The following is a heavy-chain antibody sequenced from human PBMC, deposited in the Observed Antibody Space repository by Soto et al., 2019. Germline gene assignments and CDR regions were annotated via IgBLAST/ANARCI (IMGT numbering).Heavy chain of an antibody. Sequence: EVQLLESGGGLVQPGGSLRLSCETSRFTFSSYAMNWVRQAPGKGLEWVSSISASGESTYYADSVTGRFTISRDNSENTLYLQMNSLRAEDTAVYYCAKDLGGVVVTHSFDYWGQGTLVTVCS. J-gene: IGHJ4*02. CDR2: ISASGEST. CDR1: RFTFSSYA. V-gene: IGHV3-23*01. CDR3: AKDLGGVVVTHSFDY. D-gene: IGHD2-21*02.